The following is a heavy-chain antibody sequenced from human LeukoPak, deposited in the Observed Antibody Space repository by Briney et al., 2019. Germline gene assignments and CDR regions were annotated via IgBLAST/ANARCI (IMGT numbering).Heavy chain of an antibody. CDR3: ARDSSGWYDY. J-gene: IGHJ4*02. V-gene: IGHV3-74*01. D-gene: IGHD6-19*01. Sequence: GGSLRLSCAASGFTFSSYWMHWVRQAPGKGLVWVSCINSDGSSTRYADSVKGRFTISRDDAKNTLYLQMNSLTAEDSAVYYCARDSSGWYDYWGQGTLVTVSS. CDR1: GFTFSSYW. CDR2: INSDGSST.